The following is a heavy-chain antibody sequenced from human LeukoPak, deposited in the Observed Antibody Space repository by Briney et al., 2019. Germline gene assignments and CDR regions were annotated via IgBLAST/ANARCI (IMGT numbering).Heavy chain of an antibody. CDR2: INPNSGGT. D-gene: IGHD3-9*01. V-gene: IGHV1-2*02. Sequence: GASVKVSCKASGYTFTGYYMHWVRQAPGQGLEWMGWINPNSGGTNYAQKFQGRVTMTRDTSISTAYMELSRLRSDDTAVYYCARSLLTLTGADAFDIWGQGTMVTVSS. CDR3: ARSLLTLTGADAFDI. J-gene: IGHJ3*02. CDR1: GYTFTGYY.